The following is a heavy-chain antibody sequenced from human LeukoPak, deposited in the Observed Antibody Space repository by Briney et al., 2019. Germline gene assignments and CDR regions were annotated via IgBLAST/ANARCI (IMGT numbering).Heavy chain of an antibody. CDR3: ARSAVAGKDFDY. V-gene: IGHV1-69*05. CDR1: GGTFSSYA. J-gene: IGHJ4*02. D-gene: IGHD6-19*01. Sequence: PMASVKVSCKASGGTFSSYAISWVRQAPGQGLEWMGGIIPIFGTANYAQKFQGRVTITTDESTSTAYMEPSSLRSEDTAVYYCARSAVAGKDFDYWGQGTLVTVSS. CDR2: IIPIFGTA.